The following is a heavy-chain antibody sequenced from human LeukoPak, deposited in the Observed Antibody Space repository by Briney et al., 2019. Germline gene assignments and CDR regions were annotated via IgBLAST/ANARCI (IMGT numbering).Heavy chain of an antibody. CDR2: IKEDGSEK. J-gene: IGHJ4*02. Sequence: LGGSLRLSCAASGFKFGDFWMAWVRQTPGKGLEWVADIKEDGSEKYYVDSVKGRFTISRDNNKNSLYLQMNSLRGDDTAVYFCVRDSRPGGAMGLYHNFDHWGLGTLVTVSS. V-gene: IGHV3-7*01. CDR1: GFKFGDFW. D-gene: IGHD3-16*01. CDR3: VRDSRPGGAMGLYHNFDH.